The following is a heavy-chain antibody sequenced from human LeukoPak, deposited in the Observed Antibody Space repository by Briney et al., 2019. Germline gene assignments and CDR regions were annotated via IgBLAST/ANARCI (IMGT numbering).Heavy chain of an antibody. CDR3: ARHDPGYGSGSYYMGYFDY. CDR1: GGSISSYY. J-gene: IGHJ4*02. D-gene: IGHD3-10*01. V-gene: IGHV4-59*08. CDR2: IYYSGST. Sequence: SETLSLTCTVSGGSISSYYWSWIRQPPGKGLEWIGYIYYSGSTNYNPSLKSRVTISVDTSKNQLSLKLSSVTAADTAVYYCARHDPGYGSGSYYMGYFDYWGQGTLVTVSS.